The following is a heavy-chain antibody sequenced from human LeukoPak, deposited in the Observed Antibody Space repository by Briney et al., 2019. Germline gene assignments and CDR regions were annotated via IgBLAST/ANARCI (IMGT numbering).Heavy chain of an antibody. V-gene: IGHV3-48*01. Sequence: PGGSLRLSCAASGFTFSSYTMNWVRQAPGKGLEWVSYISTSSSTMYYADSVKGRFTISRDNAQNSLYLQMNSLRAEDTAVYYCARDPGYFVGYWGQGTLVTVSS. J-gene: IGHJ4*02. CDR2: ISTSSSTM. CDR3: ARDPGYFVGY. D-gene: IGHD2/OR15-2a*01. CDR1: GFTFSSYT.